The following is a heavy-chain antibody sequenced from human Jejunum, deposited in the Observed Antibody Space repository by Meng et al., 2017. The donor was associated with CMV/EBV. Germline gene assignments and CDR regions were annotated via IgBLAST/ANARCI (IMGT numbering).Heavy chain of an antibody. CDR1: GGSISNYF. V-gene: IGHV4-59*01. J-gene: IGHJ6*02. Sequence: SGGSISNYFWRWVRQPPRQGLEWIGYMYYSGRTYYNTTLKSRVTVSVDTSKNQFSLKLSSLTAADTAVYYCARTSYTNYNYYAMDVWGQGTTVTVSS. CDR3: ARTSYTNYNYYAMDV. CDR2: MYYSGRT. D-gene: IGHD1-1*01.